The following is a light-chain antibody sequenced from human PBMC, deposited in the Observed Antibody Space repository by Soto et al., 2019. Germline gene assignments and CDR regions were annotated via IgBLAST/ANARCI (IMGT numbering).Light chain of an antibody. V-gene: IGKV3-20*01. Sequence: EIVLTQSPGTLSLSPGERATLSCRSSQSVNSNYLAWYQQKPGQAPRLLIYGASGRATGIPDRFSGIGSGTDFTLTISRLEPEDFAVYYCQQYGSSPWTFGQGTKVEIK. CDR2: GAS. J-gene: IGKJ1*01. CDR3: QQYGSSPWT. CDR1: QSVNSNY.